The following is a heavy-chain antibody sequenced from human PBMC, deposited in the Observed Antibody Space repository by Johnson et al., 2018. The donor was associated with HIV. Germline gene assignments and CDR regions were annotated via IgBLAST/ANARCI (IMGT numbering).Heavy chain of an antibody. CDR2: IKHDGSRI. V-gene: IGHV3-7*01. CDR1: GLTFSTSW. J-gene: IGHJ3*02. D-gene: IGHD1-1*01. CDR3: ARPQGTGDAFDI. Sequence: EVQLVESGGGLVQTGGSLRLTCAASGLTFSTSWMNWVRQAPGRGLEWVANIKHDGSRIQYMDSVKGRFTISRDNTRHLLFLQMNTLRAEDTAVYYCARPQGTGDAFDIWGQGTMVTVSS.